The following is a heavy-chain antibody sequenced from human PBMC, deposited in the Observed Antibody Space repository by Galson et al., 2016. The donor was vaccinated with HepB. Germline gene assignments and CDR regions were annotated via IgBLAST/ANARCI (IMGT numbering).Heavy chain of an antibody. J-gene: IGHJ4*02. CDR3: AKAPNPGTTLYPLDY. CDR1: GFTFSLYG. D-gene: IGHD1-7*01. CDR2: ISYDGSNK. Sequence: SLRLSCAASGFTFSLYGMHWVRQAPGNGLEWVAVISYDGSNKYSTESVTGRFTISRDNSKNTLFLQMNSLRVEDTAVYYCAKAPNPGTTLYPLDYWGQGSLVTVSS. V-gene: IGHV3-30*18.